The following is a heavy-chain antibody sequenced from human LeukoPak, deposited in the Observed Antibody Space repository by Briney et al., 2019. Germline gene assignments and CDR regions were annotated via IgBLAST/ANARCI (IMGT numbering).Heavy chain of an antibody. V-gene: IGHV4-59*01. CDR2: IYYSGST. CDR1: GGSISNYY. J-gene: IGHJ4*02. D-gene: IGHD1-26*01. CDR3: ARTIVGTPRIDF. Sequence: SEALSLTCTVSGGSISNYYLRWIRQPPGKGLEWIGYIYYSGSTNYNSSLKSRVTISVDTSKNEFSLKLSSVTAADTAVYYCARTIVGTPRIDFWGQGTLVTVSS.